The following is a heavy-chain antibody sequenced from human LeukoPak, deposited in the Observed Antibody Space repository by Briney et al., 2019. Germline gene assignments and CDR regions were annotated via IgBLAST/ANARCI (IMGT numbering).Heavy chain of an antibody. CDR3: AAELDHDYTLRY. CDR1: GFTFTSSA. D-gene: IGHD4-11*01. V-gene: IGHV1-58*01. CDR2: IVVGSGNT. J-gene: IGHJ4*02. Sequence: ASVKVSCKAFGFTFTSSAVQWVRQARGQRLEWIGWIVVGSGNTNYAQKFQERVTITRDMSTSTAYMELSSLRSEDTAVYYCAAELDHDYTLRYWGQGTLVTVSS.